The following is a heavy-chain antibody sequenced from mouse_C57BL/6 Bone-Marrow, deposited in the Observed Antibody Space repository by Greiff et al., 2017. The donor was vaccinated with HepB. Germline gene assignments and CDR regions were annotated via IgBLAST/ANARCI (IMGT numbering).Heavy chain of an antibody. CDR3: ATTSHYAMDY. CDR2: IDPSDSYT. CDR1: GYTFTSYW. D-gene: IGHD1-1*01. V-gene: IGHV1-59*01. Sequence: VQLQQPGAELVRPGTSVKLSCKASGYTFTSYWMHWVKQRPGQGLEWIGVIDPSDSYTNYNQKCKGKATLTVYTSSSTAYMQLSSLTSEDSAVYYCATTSHYAMDYWGQGTSVTVSS. J-gene: IGHJ4*01.